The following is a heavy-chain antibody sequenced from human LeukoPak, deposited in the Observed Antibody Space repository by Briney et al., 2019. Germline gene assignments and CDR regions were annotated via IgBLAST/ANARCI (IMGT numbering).Heavy chain of an antibody. D-gene: IGHD3-16*01. CDR2: LKSKKAGGTT. CDR3: TTDDYYEKTPVDFDSFDI. J-gene: IGHJ3*02. Sequence: TGGSLKLSCAASGFTFSSYAMNWVRQAPGKGLEWVGRLKSKKAGGTTDYAAPVKGRFTISRDGSKDTLYLQMNNLKTEDTAVYFCTTDDYYEKTPVDFDSFDIWGQGTMVTVSS. CDR1: GFTFSSYA. V-gene: IGHV3-15*01.